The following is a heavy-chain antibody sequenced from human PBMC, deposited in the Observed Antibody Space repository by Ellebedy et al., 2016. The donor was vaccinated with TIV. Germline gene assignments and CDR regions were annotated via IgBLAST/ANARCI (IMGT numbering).Heavy chain of an antibody. Sequence: GESLKISXAASGLTFSSFAIHWVRQAPGKGLEWVAVISDDGSNKYYIDSVKGRFTISRDNSKNMLYLQMNSLRAEDTAVYYCAKIRAQWEPLGYWGQGTLVTVSS. CDR3: AKIRAQWEPLGY. J-gene: IGHJ4*02. CDR1: GLTFSSFA. D-gene: IGHD1-26*01. CDR2: ISDDGSNK. V-gene: IGHV3-30*18.